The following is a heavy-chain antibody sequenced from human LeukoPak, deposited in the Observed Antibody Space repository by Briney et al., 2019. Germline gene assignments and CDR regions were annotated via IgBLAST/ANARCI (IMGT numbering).Heavy chain of an antibody. CDR1: GFTFNMYT. J-gene: IGHJ4*02. V-gene: IGHV3-21*06. CDR2: TYTSDSVT. D-gene: IGHD3-3*02. CDR3: VRDHLWSFDY. Sequence: GGSLRLSCVASGFTFNMYTMNWVRQAPGKGLEWISSTYTSDSVTSYADSVKGRFTLSRDNAKNSLYLQMNSLRAEDTAVYYCVRDHLWSFDYWSQGTLVTVSS.